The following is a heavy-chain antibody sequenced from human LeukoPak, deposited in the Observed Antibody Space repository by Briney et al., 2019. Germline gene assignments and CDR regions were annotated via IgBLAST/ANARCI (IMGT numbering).Heavy chain of an antibody. D-gene: IGHD3-22*01. V-gene: IGHV1-2*02. J-gene: IGHJ6*02. CDR2: ITPNSGGT. CDR3: ARSGLVQSAHGTYYIHNGLDV. Sequence: GASVKVCCKASGFAFIDYYIHWVRQAPGHGLEWMGWITPNSGGTNYAQKFQGRFTMTGDTSLSTAYMELTRLTPDDTALYYCARSGLVQSAHGTYYIHNGLDVWGQGTRVTVSS. CDR1: GFAFIDYY.